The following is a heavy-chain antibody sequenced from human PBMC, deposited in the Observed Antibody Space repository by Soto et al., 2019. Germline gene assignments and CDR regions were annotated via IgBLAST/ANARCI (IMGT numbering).Heavy chain of an antibody. J-gene: IGHJ4*02. CDR3: AREESRVPAAIGRRHFDY. CDR2: IIPIFGTA. D-gene: IGHD2-2*02. V-gene: IGHV1-69*13. Sequence: ASVKVSCKASGGTFSSYAISWVRQAPGQGLEWMGGIIPIFGTANYAQKFQGRVTITADESTSTAYMELSSLRSEDTAVYYCAREESRVPAAIGRRHFDYWGQGTLVTVSS. CDR1: GGTFSSYA.